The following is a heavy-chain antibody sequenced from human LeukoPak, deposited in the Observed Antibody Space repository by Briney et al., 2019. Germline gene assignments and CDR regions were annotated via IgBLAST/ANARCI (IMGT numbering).Heavy chain of an antibody. CDR3: ARVQMVRGVIGWFDP. V-gene: IGHV1-2*02. J-gene: IGHJ5*02. CDR2: INPNSGGT. Sequence: ASVKVSCKASGYTFTGYYMHWVRQAPGQGLEWMGWINPNSGGTNYAQKFQGRVTMTRDTSISTAYMELSRLRSDDTAVYYCARVQMVRGVIGWFDPWGQGTLVTVSS. D-gene: IGHD3-10*01. CDR1: GYTFTGYY.